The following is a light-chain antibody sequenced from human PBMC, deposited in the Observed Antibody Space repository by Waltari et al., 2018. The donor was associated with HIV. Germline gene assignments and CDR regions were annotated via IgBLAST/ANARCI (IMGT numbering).Light chain of an antibody. J-gene: IGLJ2*01. CDR3: CSYANTATFVV. CDR2: EVT. CDR1: SSDVGSYNL. V-gene: IGLV2-23*02. Sequence: QAALTQPASVSGSPGQSITISCTETSSDVGSYNLVSWYQQFAGKAPKLLIYEVTKRPSGCSSRFSCSKSGSPSSLTISDLQAEDEAKYYCCSYANTATFVVFGGGTRVT.